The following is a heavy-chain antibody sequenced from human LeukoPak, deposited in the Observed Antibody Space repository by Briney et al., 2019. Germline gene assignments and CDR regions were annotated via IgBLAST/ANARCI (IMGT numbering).Heavy chain of an antibody. CDR3: THKTGFDY. J-gene: IGHJ4*02. V-gene: IGHV3-23*01. CDR2: ISDNGAST. CDR1: GFTFSNAA. Sequence: GASLRLSCAASGFTFSNAAMSWVRRAPGKGLEWVSTISDNGASTFYADSVKGRFTISRDNSKNTLYLQMNSLRAEDTAVYFCTHKTGFDYWGQGTLVTVSS.